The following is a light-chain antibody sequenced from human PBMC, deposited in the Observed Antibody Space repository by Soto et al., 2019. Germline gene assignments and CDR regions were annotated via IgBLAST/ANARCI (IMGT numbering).Light chain of an antibody. Sequence: EIVMTQSPATLSVSPVDRANIYCMASQSISGNLAWYQQKPGQGPRLLIYHVSTRTTGTPARFSGSGSGTDFTLTISSLEPEDFAVYYCQQRSNWPQTCGQGTKGDIK. CDR3: QQRSNWPQT. J-gene: IGKJ1*01. V-gene: IGKV3-11*01. CDR2: HVS. CDR1: QSISGN.